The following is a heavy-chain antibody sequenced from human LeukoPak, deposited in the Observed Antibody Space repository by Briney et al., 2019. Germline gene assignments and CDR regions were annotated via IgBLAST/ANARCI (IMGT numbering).Heavy chain of an antibody. D-gene: IGHD3-9*01. CDR2: ISGSGYNT. Sequence: GGSLRLSCAASGFTFSSYAMSWVRQVPGKGLEWVSSISGSGYNTYDADSVRGRFTVSRDNSKNTLYLQMNSVRAEDTAVYYCAKAIYDILTGFVYYFENWGQGSLVTVSS. V-gene: IGHV3-23*01. J-gene: IGHJ4*02. CDR1: GFTFSSYA. CDR3: AKAIYDILTGFVYYFEN.